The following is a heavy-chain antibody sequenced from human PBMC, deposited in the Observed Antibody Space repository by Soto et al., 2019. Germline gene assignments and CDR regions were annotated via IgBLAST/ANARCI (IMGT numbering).Heavy chain of an antibody. Sequence: PSETLSLTCAVYGGSFSGYYWSWIRQPPGKGLGWIGEINHSGSTRYSPSFQGQVTISADKSISTAYLQWSSLKASDTAMYYCARRASGSDHFDYWGQGTLVTVSS. V-gene: IGHV4-34*01. CDR3: ARRASGSDHFDY. CDR2: INHSGST. J-gene: IGHJ4*02. CDR1: GGSFSGYY. D-gene: IGHD1-26*01.